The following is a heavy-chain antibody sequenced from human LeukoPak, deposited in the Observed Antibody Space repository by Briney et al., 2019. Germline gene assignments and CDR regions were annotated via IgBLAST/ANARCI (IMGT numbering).Heavy chain of an antibody. CDR3: TREGIYSPDPSSYHRDAFDI. J-gene: IGHJ3*02. V-gene: IGHV1-69*04. Sequence: SVNVSCKASGGSFSSYVITWVRQAPGQGLEWMGRIIPILNVANFAQKFQGRVTITADKSTNTAHMELSSLRSEDTAVYYCTREGIYSPDPSSYHRDAFDIWGQGTVVTVSS. CDR2: IIPILNVA. D-gene: IGHD3-10*01. CDR1: GGSFSSYV.